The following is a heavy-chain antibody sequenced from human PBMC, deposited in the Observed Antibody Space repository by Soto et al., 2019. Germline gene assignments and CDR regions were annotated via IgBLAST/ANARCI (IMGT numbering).Heavy chain of an antibody. CDR2: IYSSGST. CDR3: ARGTSGSHWPFDY. J-gene: IGHJ4*02. D-gene: IGHD1-26*01. CDR1: CGSISSHY. Sequence: SETLSLTCTVSCGSISSHYWSWIRQPPGKGLEWIGYIYSSGSTNYNPSLKNRLTISVDTSKNQFSLRLSSVTAADTAVYYCARGTSGSHWPFDYWGQGTLVTVSS. V-gene: IGHV4-59*11.